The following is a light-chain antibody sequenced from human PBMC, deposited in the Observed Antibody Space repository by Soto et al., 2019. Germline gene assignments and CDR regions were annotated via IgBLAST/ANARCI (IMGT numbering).Light chain of an antibody. CDR3: MQPLQSWT. J-gene: IGKJ1*01. V-gene: IGKV2-28*01. CDR2: LGS. Sequence: DIVMTQSPLSLPVTPGEPASISCRSSQSLLHSNGYNYLDWYLQKPGQSPQLLIYLGSNRASGVPDRFRGRGSGTDFTLKISRVEAEDVGVYYCMQPLQSWTFGQGTKVDIK. CDR1: QSLLHSNGYNY.